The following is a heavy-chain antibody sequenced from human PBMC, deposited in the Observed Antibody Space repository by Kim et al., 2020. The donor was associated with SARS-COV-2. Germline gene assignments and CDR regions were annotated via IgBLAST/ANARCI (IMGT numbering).Heavy chain of an antibody. CDR1: GGSFSGYY. J-gene: IGHJ4*02. D-gene: IGHD2-15*01. CDR3: ARGRWELRFDY. Sequence: SETLSLTCAVYGGSFSGYYWSWIRQPPGKGLEWIGEINHSGSTNYNPSLKSRVTISVDTSKNQFSLKLSSVTATDTAVYYCARGRWELRFDYWGQGTPVTVSS. V-gene: IGHV4-34*01. CDR2: INHSGST.